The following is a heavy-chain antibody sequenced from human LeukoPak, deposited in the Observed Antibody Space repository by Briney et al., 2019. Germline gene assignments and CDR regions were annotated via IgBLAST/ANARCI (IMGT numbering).Heavy chain of an antibody. V-gene: IGHV3-64*01. CDR3: ASGGHLDV. Sequence: GGSLRLSCAASGFTFSSYAMHWVRQAPGKGLEYVSAISSNGGSTYYANSVKGRFTISRDNSKNSLYLQTSSLRAEDTAVYYCASGGHLDVWGTGTTVTVSS. CDR1: GFTFSSYA. J-gene: IGHJ6*04. CDR2: ISSNGGST. D-gene: IGHD3-16*01.